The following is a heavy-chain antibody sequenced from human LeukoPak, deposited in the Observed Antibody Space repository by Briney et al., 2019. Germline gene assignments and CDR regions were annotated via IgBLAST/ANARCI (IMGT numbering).Heavy chain of an antibody. V-gene: IGHV3-30*03. D-gene: IGHD6-19*01. J-gene: IGHJ4*02. CDR2: ISYDGSNK. CDR3: ARAGIAVDYRGFDY. Sequence: PGGSLRLSCAASGFTFSSYGMHWVRQGPGKGLEWVAVISYDGSNKYYADSVKGRFTISRDNYKNTLYVQMNSLRGEDTAVYYCARAGIAVDYRGFDYWGQGTLVTVSS. CDR1: GFTFSSYG.